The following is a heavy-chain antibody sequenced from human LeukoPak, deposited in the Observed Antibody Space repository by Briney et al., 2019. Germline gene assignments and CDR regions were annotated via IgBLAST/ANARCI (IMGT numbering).Heavy chain of an antibody. D-gene: IGHD3-22*01. J-gene: IGHJ4*02. Sequence: SETLSLTCTVSGGSISSGDYYWSWIRQPPGTGLEWIGYFYYSGSTYYNPSLKSRVTISVDTSKNQFSLKLSSVTAADTAVYYCARDYYDSSGYQYHDYWGQGTLVTVSS. CDR2: FYYSGST. CDR1: GGSISSGDYY. CDR3: ARDYYDSSGYQYHDY. V-gene: IGHV4-30-4*01.